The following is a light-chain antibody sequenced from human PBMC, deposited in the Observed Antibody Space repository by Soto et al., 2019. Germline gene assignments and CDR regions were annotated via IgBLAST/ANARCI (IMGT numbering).Light chain of an antibody. J-gene: IGKJ4*01. Sequence: PGERAALSCRASQRVSSSYLAWYQQKPGQAPRLLIYGASSRATSIPDRFSGSGSGTDFTLTISRLEPEDFAVYYCQQYGSSPLTFGGGTTVEIK. V-gene: IGKV3-20*01. CDR1: QRVSSSY. CDR2: GAS. CDR3: QQYGSSPLT.